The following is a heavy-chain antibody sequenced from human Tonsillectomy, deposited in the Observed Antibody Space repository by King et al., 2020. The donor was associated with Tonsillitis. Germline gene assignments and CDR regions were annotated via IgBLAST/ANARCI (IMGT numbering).Heavy chain of an antibody. D-gene: IGHD6-6*01. J-gene: IGHJ2*01. CDR3: ARVSAARLYWYFDR. V-gene: IGHV4-4*07. CDR1: DDSIRSYY. CDR2: IYMSGST. Sequence: VQLQESGPGLVKPSETLSLTCTVSDDSIRSYYWSWIRQPAGKGLEWIGRIYMSGSTKYNPSLKSRVTMSIDTSKNHFPLKLSSVTAADTAVYYCARVSAARLYWYFDRWGRGTLVTVSS.